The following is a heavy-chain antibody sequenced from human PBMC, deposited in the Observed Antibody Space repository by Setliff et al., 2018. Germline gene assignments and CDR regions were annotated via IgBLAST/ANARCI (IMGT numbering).Heavy chain of an antibody. J-gene: IGHJ6*03. V-gene: IGHV4-59*08. CDR2: FYHSESM. Sequence: TSETLSLTCNVSGGSISSSYWSWIRQSPGKGLEWIGYFYHSESMSYNPSLKGRVTMSADTSKNQVSLKLTSVSAADTAVYYCARAYYYASSNSHNYYMDVWGKGIAVTVSS. CDR3: ARAYYYASSNSHNYYMDV. D-gene: IGHD3-10*01. CDR1: GGSISSSY.